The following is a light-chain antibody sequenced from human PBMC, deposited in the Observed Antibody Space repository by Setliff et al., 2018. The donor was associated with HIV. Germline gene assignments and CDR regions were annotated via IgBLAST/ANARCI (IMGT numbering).Light chain of an antibody. Sequence: QSALTQPRSVSGSPGQSATISCTGTSSDVGGYDYVSWIQQQPGKAPKLMIYDVTRRPSGVPDRFSVSRSGNTASLTISGLQADDEAYYYCCSYAARQTSYVFGTGTKGTV. V-gene: IGLV2-11*01. J-gene: IGLJ1*01. CDR3: CSYAARQTSYV. CDR1: SSDVGGYDY. CDR2: DVT.